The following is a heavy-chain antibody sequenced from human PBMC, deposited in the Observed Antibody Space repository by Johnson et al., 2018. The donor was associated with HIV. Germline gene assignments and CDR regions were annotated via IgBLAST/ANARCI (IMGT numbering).Heavy chain of an antibody. Sequence: QVQLVESGGGLVKPGGSLRLSCAASGFTFSDYYMSWIRQAPGKGLEWVSYISSSGSTIYYADSVKGRFTISRDNAKNSLYLQMNSLRAEDTAVYYCARDSIPYPYDSSGYYDDAFDIWGQGTMVTVSS. V-gene: IGHV3-11*04. CDR2: ISSSGSTI. CDR3: ARDSIPYPYDSSGYYDDAFDI. CDR1: GFTFSDYY. D-gene: IGHD3-22*01. J-gene: IGHJ3*02.